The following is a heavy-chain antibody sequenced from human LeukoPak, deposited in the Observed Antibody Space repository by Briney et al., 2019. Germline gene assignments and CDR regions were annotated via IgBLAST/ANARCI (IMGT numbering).Heavy chain of an antibody. CDR2: ISGSGGST. V-gene: IGHV3-23*01. CDR3: AKDGQWLVNNCFDT. D-gene: IGHD6-19*01. CDR1: GFTFSSYA. J-gene: IGHJ5*02. Sequence: GGSLRLSCAASGFTFSSYAMSWVRQAPGKGLEWASAISGSGGSTYYADSVKGRFTISRDNSKNTLYLQMTSLGAEDTAVYYCAKDGQWLVNNCFDTWGQGTLVTVSS.